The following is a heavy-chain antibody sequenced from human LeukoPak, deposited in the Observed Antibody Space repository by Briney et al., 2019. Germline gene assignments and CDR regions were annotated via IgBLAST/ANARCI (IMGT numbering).Heavy chain of an antibody. Sequence: GGSLRLSCVASGFIFSDYGIQWVRQAPGKGLEWVAVIAYDGNNTYYGDSVRGRFTISRDNSKKMVYLEMNSLRAEDTAVYYCARGKHIVVDLDGAFDIWGQGTMVTVSS. CDR2: IAYDGNNT. J-gene: IGHJ3*02. CDR3: ARGKHIVVDLDGAFDI. CDR1: GFIFSDYG. V-gene: IGHV3-30*03. D-gene: IGHD2-21*01.